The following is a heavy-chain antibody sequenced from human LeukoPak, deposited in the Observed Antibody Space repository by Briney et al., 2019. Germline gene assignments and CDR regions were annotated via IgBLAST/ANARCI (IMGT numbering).Heavy chain of an antibody. D-gene: IGHD3-10*01. V-gene: IGHV3-21*01. CDR2: ISSSSSYI. J-gene: IGHJ1*01. CDR3: ARDDEYYYGSGSYYTEYFQH. Sequence: PGGSLRLSCAASGFTFSSYSMNWVRQAPGKGLEWASSISSSSSYIYYADSVKGRFTISRDNAKNSLYLQMNSLRAEDTAVYYCARDDEYYYGSGSYYTEYFQHWGQGTLVTVSS. CDR1: GFTFSSYS.